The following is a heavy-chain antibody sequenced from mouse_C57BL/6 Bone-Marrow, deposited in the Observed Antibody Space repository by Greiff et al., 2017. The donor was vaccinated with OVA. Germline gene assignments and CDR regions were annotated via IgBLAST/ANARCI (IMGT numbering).Heavy chain of an antibody. D-gene: IGHD1-1*01. J-gene: IGHJ4*01. CDR2: ISNGGGST. Sequence: EVKVEESGGGLVQPGGSLKLSCAASGFTFSDYYMYWVRQTPEKRLEWVAYISNGGGSTYSPDTVKGRFTISRDNAKNTLYLQMSRLKSEDTAMYYCARHTTVDAMDYWGQGTSVTVSS. V-gene: IGHV5-12*01. CDR3: ARHTTVDAMDY. CDR1: GFTFSDYY.